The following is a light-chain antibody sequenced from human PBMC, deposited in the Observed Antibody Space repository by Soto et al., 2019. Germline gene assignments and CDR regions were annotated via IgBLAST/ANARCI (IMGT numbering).Light chain of an antibody. J-gene: IGLJ1*01. CDR2: EVT. V-gene: IGLV2-14*01. CDR1: SRDIGFFNY. CDR3: SSYTTRSTYV. Sequence: QSALTQPASVSGSPGQSITISCTGTSRDIGFFNYVSWYQQFPGNAPKLTIFEVTNRPSGVSNRFSASKSGNTASLTISGLQAEDGADYYCSSYTTRSTYVFGTGTKLTVL.